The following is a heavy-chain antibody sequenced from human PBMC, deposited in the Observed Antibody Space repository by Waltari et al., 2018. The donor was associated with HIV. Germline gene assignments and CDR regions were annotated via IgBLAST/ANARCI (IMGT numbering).Heavy chain of an antibody. CDR1: GYAFATYD. Sequence: QVQLAQSGAEVNKPGASVQVPCKASGYAFATYDVNWVRQATGQGPEWMGWMSPNSGNTVYAQEFQGRVTMTRDTSISTVYMELSSLTSEDTAVYYCARGGSASMDVWGQGTTVTVSS. CDR2: MSPNSGNT. V-gene: IGHV1-8*01. J-gene: IGHJ6*02. CDR3: ARGGSASMDV.